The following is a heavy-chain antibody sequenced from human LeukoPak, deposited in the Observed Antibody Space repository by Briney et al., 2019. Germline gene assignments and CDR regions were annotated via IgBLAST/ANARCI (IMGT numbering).Heavy chain of an antibody. CDR3: AKNWRAGATPYYFDY. V-gene: IGHV4-4*07. J-gene: IGHJ4*02. CDR2: IHTSGST. D-gene: IGHD1-26*01. Sequence: SETLSLTCTFSGGSISSYYWSWIRQPAGKGLEWIGRIHTSGSTNYNPSLKSRVTMSVDTSKNHFSLKLSSVTAADTAVYYCAKNWRAGATPYYFDYWGQGTLVTVSS. CDR1: GGSISSYY.